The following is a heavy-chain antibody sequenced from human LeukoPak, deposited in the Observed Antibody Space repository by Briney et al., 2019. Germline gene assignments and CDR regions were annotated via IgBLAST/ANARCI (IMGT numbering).Heavy chain of an antibody. CDR3: ARDNRSGREDY. CDR1: GYTFTIYG. CDR2: ISAYNGNT. V-gene: IGHV1-18*01. J-gene: IGHJ4*02. Sequence: ASVTVSFKASGYTFTIYGISWVRQAPGQGLEWMGWISAYNGNTNYAQKLQGRVTMTTDTSTSTAYMELRSLRSDDTAVYYCARDNRSGREDYWGQGTLVTVSS. D-gene: IGHD1-26*01.